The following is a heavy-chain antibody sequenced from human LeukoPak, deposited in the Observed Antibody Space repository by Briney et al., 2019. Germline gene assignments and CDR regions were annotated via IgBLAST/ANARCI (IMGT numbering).Heavy chain of an antibody. D-gene: IGHD4-17*01. CDR2: ISSSGSTI. J-gene: IGHJ4*02. CDR1: GFTFSSYE. V-gene: IGHV3-48*03. CDR3: ARGARFDGAYIPDFYDY. Sequence: GGSLRLSCAASGFTFSSYEMNWVRQAPGKGLEWVSYISSSGSTIYYADAVKGRFTISRDKAKNSLYLQMNSLRAEDTAVYYCARGARFDGAYIPDFYDYWGQGTLVTVSS.